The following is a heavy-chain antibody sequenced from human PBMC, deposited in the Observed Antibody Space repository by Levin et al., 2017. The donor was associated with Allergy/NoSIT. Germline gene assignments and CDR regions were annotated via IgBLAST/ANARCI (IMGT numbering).Heavy chain of an antibody. CDR2: ISAYNGNT. Sequence: ASVKVSCKASGYTFSDYGISWVRQAPGQGLEWTGWISAYNGNTNYAQNIQGRVTMTTDTSTSTAYMELRSLRSDDAAVYYWARDRALDILTGYYTAYDAFDIWGQGTMVTVSS. V-gene: IGHV1-18*01. J-gene: IGHJ3*02. CDR1: GYTFSDYG. CDR3: ARDRALDILTGYYTAYDAFDI. D-gene: IGHD3-9*01.